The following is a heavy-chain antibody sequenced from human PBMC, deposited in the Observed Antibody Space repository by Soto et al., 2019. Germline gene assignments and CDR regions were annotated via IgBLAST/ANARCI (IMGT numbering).Heavy chain of an antibody. V-gene: IGHV1-18*01. CDR2: INTYNGNT. J-gene: IGHJ5*02. CDR1: GYSFTSYG. Sequence: QVQLVQSGAEVKKPGASVKVSCKASGYSFTSYGITWVRQAPGQGLEWMGWINTYNGNTNYAQKPQGRVTMTTDTSTSTAYMGLRSLRSDDTAVYYCAREPAAGDWFDPWGQGTLVTVSS. CDR3: AREPAAGDWFDP. D-gene: IGHD6-13*01.